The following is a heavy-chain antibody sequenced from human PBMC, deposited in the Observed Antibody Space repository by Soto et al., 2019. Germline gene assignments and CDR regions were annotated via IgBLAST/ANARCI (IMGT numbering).Heavy chain of an antibody. J-gene: IGHJ6*03. CDR3: ARGSWDDFSGHYYMDV. CDR2: TYYRSKWYN. CDR1: GDSVSSNSSG. D-gene: IGHD1-1*01. Sequence: PSQTLSLTCDISGDSVSSNSSGWNWIRQTPSRGLEWLGRTYYRSKWYNNYAVSVKSRITINPDTSKNQFSLQLNSVTPEDTAVYSWARGSWDDFSGHYYMDVWGNGTPVTVSS. V-gene: IGHV6-1*01.